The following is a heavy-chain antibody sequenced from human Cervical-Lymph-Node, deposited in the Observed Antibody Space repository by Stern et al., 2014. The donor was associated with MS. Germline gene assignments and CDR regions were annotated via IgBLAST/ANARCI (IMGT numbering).Heavy chain of an antibody. CDR1: GFTFSDYY. Sequence: QVQLVQSGGGLVKPGGSLRLSCAASGFTFSDYYMTWVRQAPGKGLEWVSHITNTGDYANYAESLKGRITISRDNAKNSLYLQINSLRAEDSGVYYCARSRAFGYSFGTYYFDYWGQGTLVTVSS. D-gene: IGHD5-18*01. J-gene: IGHJ4*02. V-gene: IGHV3-11*06. CDR2: ITNTGDYA. CDR3: ARSRAFGYSFGTYYFDY.